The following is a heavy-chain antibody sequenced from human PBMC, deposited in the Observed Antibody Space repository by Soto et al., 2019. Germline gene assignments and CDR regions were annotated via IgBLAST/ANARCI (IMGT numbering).Heavy chain of an antibody. CDR1: GYTFTKYG. D-gene: IGHD2-2*02. V-gene: IGHV1-18*04. CDR3: SRARYCTSPSCYNHYYYGMDI. CDR2: IGVYNGMT. J-gene: IGHJ6*02. Sequence: QEQLVQSGGEVKKPGASVRVSCKASGYTFTKYGITWVRQAPGQGLEWMGWIGVYNGMTNYARKLQGRVIMTADTSASTAYMELRSLRSDDTAVYYCSRARYCTSPSCYNHYYYGMDIWGQGTTVSVSS.